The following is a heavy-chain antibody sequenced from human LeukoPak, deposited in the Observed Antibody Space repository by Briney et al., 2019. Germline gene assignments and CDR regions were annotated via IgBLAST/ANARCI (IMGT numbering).Heavy chain of an antibody. CDR1: GGTFSSYA. CDR3: ATYSSSWSGGDFDY. D-gene: IGHD6-13*01. CDR2: IIPIFGTA. J-gene: IGHJ4*02. V-gene: IGHV1-69*13. Sequence: ASVKVSCKASGGTFSSYAISWVRQAPGQGLEWMGGIIPIFGTANYAQKFQGRVTITADESTSTAYMELSSLRSEDTAVYYCATYSSSWSGGDFDYWGRGTLVTVSS.